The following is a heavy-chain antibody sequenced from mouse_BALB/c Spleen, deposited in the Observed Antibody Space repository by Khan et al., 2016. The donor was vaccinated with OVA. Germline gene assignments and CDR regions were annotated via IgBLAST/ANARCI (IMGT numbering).Heavy chain of an antibody. V-gene: IGHV1S135*01. CDR2: IDPFSGGT. Sequence: IQLVQSGPELMTPGASVKISCKASGYSFTSYYIHWVMQSHGKSLEWIGYIDPFSGGTTDNQKYKGKATLTVHNSTSTAYKHLSNLKSEDSAVDYCTRHGYVGWFTYWGQGTLVTVSA. D-gene: IGHD2-2*01. CDR1: GYSFTSYY. J-gene: IGHJ3*01. CDR3: TRHGYVGWFTY.